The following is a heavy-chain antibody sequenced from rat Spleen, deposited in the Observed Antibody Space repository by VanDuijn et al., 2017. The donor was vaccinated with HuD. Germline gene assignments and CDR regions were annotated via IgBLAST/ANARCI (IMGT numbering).Heavy chain of an antibody. V-gene: IGHV2S1*01. J-gene: IGHJ2*01. CDR3: TGYNSGYFDY. Sequence: QVQLKESGPGLVQTSQTLSLTCTVSGFSLTSYHVSWVRQPPGKGLEWMGRIQSGGSTYYNSALKSRLSISRDTSKGQVFLKMNRLQTEDTASYFCTGYNSGYFDYWGQGVMVTVSS. CDR1: GFSLTSYH. D-gene: IGHD4-3*01. CDR2: IQSGGST.